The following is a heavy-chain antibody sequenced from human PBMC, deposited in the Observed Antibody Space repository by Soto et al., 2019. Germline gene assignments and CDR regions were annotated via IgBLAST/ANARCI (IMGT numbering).Heavy chain of an antibody. J-gene: IGHJ4*02. CDR2: ISGNDGKT. V-gene: IGHV1-18*01. CDR1: GYRFTNHG. CDR3: ARDFYPLAYYFDY. Sequence: ASLQVSCKASGYRFTNHGISWVRQALGQGLEWMGWISGNDGKTKYARKFQGRVTMTTDTSTSTAYMEMNSLRHDDTAVYYCARDFYPLAYYFDYWGQGTLVTVSS.